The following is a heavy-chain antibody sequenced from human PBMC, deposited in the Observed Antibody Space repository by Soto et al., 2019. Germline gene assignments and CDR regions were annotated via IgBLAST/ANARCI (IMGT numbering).Heavy chain of an antibody. V-gene: IGHV1-69-2*01. CDR3: ATALIRSSNDY. J-gene: IGHJ4*02. CDR2: VDPEDGET. CDR1: GYTFTDYY. D-gene: IGHD6-6*01. Sequence: GASVKVSCKVSGYTFTDYYMHWVQQAPGKGLEWMGLVDPEDGETIYAEKFQGRVTITADTSTDTAYMELSSLRSEDTAVYYCATALIRSSNDYWGQGTLVTVSS.